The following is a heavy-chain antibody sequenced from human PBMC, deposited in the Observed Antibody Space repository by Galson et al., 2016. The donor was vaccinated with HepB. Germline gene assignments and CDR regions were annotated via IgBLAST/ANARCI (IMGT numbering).Heavy chain of an antibody. D-gene: IGHD6-19*01. J-gene: IGHJ6*03. CDR2: MYHTEDT. CDR3: ATGIVVAGKMYYYYMDV. CDR1: GASISDTEYY. Sequence: SETLSLTCTVSGASISDTEYYWGWIRQPPGRGLEWIGSMYHTEDTYYNLSLKSRVTISVDTSKNQFSLRLNSVTAADTGVYYCATGIVVAGKMYYYYMDVWGKGTTVTVSS. V-gene: IGHV4-39*01.